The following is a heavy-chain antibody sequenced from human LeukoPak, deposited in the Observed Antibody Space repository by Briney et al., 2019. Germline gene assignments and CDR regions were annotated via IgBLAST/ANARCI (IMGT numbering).Heavy chain of an antibody. J-gene: IGHJ6*02. CDR2: IYTSGST. CDR3: ARGGAVRGHPDYYYYGMDV. CDR1: GCSISSYY. D-gene: IGHD3-10*01. V-gene: IGHV4-4*07. Sequence: PSETLSLTCTVAGCSISSYYWSWIRQPAGKGLEWIGRIYTSGSTNYNPSLKSRVTMSVDTSKNQFSLKLSSVTAADTAVYYCARGGAVRGHPDYYYYGMDVWGQGTTVTVSS.